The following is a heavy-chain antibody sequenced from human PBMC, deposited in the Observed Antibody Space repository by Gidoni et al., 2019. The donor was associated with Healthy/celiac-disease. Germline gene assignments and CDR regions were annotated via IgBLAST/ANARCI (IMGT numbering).Heavy chain of an antibody. J-gene: IGHJ5*02. V-gene: IGHV3-30*18. Sequence: QVQLVESGGGVVQPGRSLRLSCAASGFTFSSYGMHWVRQAPGKGLEWVAVISYDGSNKYYADSVKGRVTISRDNSKNTLYLQMNSLRAEDTAVYYCAKGGAVAGTFDPWGQGTLVTVSS. CDR3: AKGGAVAGTFDP. D-gene: IGHD6-19*01. CDR1: GFTFSSYG. CDR2: ISYDGSNK.